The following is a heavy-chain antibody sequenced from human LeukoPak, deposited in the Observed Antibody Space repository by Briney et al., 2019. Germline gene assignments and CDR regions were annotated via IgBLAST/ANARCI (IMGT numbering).Heavy chain of an antibody. CDR1: GGSISSYY. Sequence: PSETLSLTCTVSGGSISSYYCGWIRQPPGKGLEWMGYIYYSGRTNYNPSLKSRVTISVDKSKNQFSLKLSSVTAADTAVYYCARVGRYGYNLEYFDYWGQGTLVTVSS. J-gene: IGHJ4*02. CDR2: IYYSGRT. CDR3: ARVGRYGYNLEYFDY. V-gene: IGHV4-59*01. D-gene: IGHD5-24*01.